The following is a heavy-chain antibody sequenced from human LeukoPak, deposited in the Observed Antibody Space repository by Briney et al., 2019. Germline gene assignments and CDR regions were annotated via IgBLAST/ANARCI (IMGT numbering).Heavy chain of an antibody. Sequence: QSSETLSLTCTVSGGSINNYYWSWIRQPPGKGLEYIGYIYYSGSANYNPSLKSRVTISVDPSKNQFSLKLSSVTAADTAVYYCARNGDCYEKSGYYYLFDFWGQGTLVTVSS. J-gene: IGHJ4*02. CDR2: IYYSGSA. D-gene: IGHD3-22*01. CDR1: GGSINNYY. V-gene: IGHV4-59*01. CDR3: ARNGDCYEKSGYYYLFDF.